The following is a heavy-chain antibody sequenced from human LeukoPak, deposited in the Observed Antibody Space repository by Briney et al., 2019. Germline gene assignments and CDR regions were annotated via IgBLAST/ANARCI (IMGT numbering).Heavy chain of an antibody. V-gene: IGHV3-23*01. CDR2: ISGSGGST. CDR3: AKGSSGWYLFDY. CDR1: GFTFSSYA. J-gene: IGHJ4*02. Sequence: XGSLRLSCAASGFTFSSYAMSWVRQAPGKGLKWVSAISGSGGSTYYADSVKSRFTISRDNSKNTLYLQMNSLRAEDTAVYYCAKGSSGWYLFDYWGQGTLVTVSS. D-gene: IGHD6-19*01.